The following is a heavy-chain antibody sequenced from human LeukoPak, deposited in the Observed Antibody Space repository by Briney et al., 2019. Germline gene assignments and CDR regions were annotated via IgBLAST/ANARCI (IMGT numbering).Heavy chain of an antibody. CDR2: IWYDGSNK. CDR3: AKFGAYCGGDCYYYFDY. D-gene: IGHD2-21*02. CDR1: GFTFSSYG. J-gene: IGHJ4*02. Sequence: GRSLRLSCAASGFTFSSYGMHWVRQAPGKGLEWVAVIWYDGSNKYYADSVKGRFTISRDNSKNTLYLQMNSLRAEDTAVYYCAKFGAYCGGDCYYYFDYWGQGTLVTVSS. V-gene: IGHV3-33*06.